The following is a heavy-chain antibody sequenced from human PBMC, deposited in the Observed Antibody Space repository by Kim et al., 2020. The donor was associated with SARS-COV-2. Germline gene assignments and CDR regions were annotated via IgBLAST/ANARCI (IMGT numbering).Heavy chain of an antibody. CDR3: VRDGITGTTAAFAM. Sequence: KGRFTISRDNSKNTLYLQMNSRRDEDTAVYYCVRDGITGTTAAFAMWGQGTMVTVSS. V-gene: IGHV3-30*07. J-gene: IGHJ3*02. D-gene: IGHD1-20*01.